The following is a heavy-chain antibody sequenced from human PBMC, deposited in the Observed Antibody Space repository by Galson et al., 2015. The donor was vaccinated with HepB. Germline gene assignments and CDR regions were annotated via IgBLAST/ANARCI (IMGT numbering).Heavy chain of an antibody. J-gene: IGHJ6*02. CDR2: IKQDGSEK. D-gene: IGHD2-21*01. V-gene: IGHV3-7*03. CDR3: ARDEVVIAARDYYYYGMDV. Sequence: SLRLSCAASGFTFSSYWMSWVRQAPGKGLEWVANIKQDGSEKYYVDSVKGRFTISRDNAKNSLYLQMNSLRAEDTAVYYCARDEVVIAARDYYYYGMDVWGQGTTVPVSS. CDR1: GFTFSSYW.